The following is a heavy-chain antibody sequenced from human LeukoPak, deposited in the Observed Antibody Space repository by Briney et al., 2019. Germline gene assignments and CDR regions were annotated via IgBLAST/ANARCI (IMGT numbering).Heavy chain of an antibody. CDR3: ARSPLPRHCSGGSCYLGGCDY. J-gene: IGHJ4*02. D-gene: IGHD2-15*01. V-gene: IGHV3-30-3*01. Sequence: GGSLRLSCAASGFTFSSYAMHWVRQAPGKGLEWVAVISYDGSNKYYADSVKGRFTISRDNSKNTLYLRMNSLRAEDTAVYYCARSPLPRHCSGGSCYLGGCDYWGQGTLVTVSS. CDR1: GFTFSSYA. CDR2: ISYDGSNK.